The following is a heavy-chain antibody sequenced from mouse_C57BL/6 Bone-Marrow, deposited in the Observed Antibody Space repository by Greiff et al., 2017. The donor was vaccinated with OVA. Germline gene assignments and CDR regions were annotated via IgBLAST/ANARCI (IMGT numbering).Heavy chain of an antibody. J-gene: IGHJ3*01. Sequence: EVKLQESGPGLVKPSQSLSLTCSVTGYSITSGYYWNWIRQFPGNKLEWMGYISYDGSNNYNPSLKNRISITRDTSKNQFFLKLNSVTTEDTATYYCARAFDYDVGFAYWGQGTLVTVSA. CDR3: ARAFDYDVGFAY. CDR1: GYSITSGYY. V-gene: IGHV3-6*01. D-gene: IGHD2-4*01. CDR2: ISYDGSN.